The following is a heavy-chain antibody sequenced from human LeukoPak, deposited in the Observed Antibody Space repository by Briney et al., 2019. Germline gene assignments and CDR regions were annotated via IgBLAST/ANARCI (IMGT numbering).Heavy chain of an antibody. CDR2: INHSGST. CDR3: ARGGSYDILTGYGWFDP. CDR1: GGSFSGYY. D-gene: IGHD3-9*01. Sequence: SETLSLTCAVYGGSFSGYYWSWIRQPPGKGLEWIGEINHSGSTNYNPSLKSRVTISVDTSKNQFSLKLSSVTAADTAVCYCARGGSYDILTGYGWFDPWGQGTLVTVSS. V-gene: IGHV4-34*01. J-gene: IGHJ5*02.